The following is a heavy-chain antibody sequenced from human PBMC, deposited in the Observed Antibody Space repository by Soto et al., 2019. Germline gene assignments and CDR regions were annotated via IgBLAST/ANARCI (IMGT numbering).Heavy chain of an antibody. CDR1: GFSISGYW. CDR3: TRGASGYGNFDY. V-gene: IGHV3-74*01. Sequence: EVQLVESGGGLVQPGGSLRLSCAVSGFSISGYWMHWVRQVPGKGLVWVSRINNHGNDVSYADSVKGRFIISRDNAQKTLYLQINSPTADDTAIYYCTRGASGYGNFDYWGQGVLLTVSS. CDR2: INNHGNDV. D-gene: IGHD5-12*01. J-gene: IGHJ4*02.